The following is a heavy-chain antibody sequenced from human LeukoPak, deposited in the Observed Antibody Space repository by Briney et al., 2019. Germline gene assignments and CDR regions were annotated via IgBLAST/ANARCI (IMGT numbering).Heavy chain of an antibody. CDR2: ISYDGSNK. V-gene: IGHV3-30*18. J-gene: IGHJ3*02. CDR3: AKGVIVGAIHDAFDI. D-gene: IGHD1-26*01. Sequence: GGSLRLSCAASGFTFSSYGMHWVRQAPGKGLEWVAVISYDGSNKYYADSVKGRFTISRDNSKNTLYLQMNSLRAEDTAVYYCAKGVIVGAIHDAFDIWGQGTMVTVSS. CDR1: GFTFSSYG.